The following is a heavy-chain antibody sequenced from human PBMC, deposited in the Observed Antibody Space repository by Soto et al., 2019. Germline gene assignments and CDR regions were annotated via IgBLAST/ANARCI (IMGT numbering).Heavy chain of an antibody. D-gene: IGHD3-9*01. Sequence: SVKVSCKASGGTFSSYAISWVRQAPGQGLEWMGGIIPIFGTANYAQKFQGRVTITADESTSTAYMELSSLRSEDTAVYYCARGGLAVDILTGSQGMDVWGQGTTVTVSS. CDR2: IIPIFGTA. J-gene: IGHJ6*02. CDR3: ARGGLAVDILTGSQGMDV. V-gene: IGHV1-69*13. CDR1: GGTFSSYA.